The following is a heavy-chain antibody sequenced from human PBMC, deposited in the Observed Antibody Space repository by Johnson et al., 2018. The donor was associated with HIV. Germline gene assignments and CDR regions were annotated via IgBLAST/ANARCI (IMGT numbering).Heavy chain of an antibody. CDR2: IRYDGSNK. Sequence: VQLVESVGGLVQPGGSLRLSCAASGFTFSSYGMHWVRQAPGNGLEWVAFIRYDGSNKYYADSVNGRFTISRDNSKNTLYLQMNSLRAEDTAVYYCAKDSMGFNWNQFEAFDMCGQGTMVTVSS. V-gene: IGHV3-30*02. J-gene: IGHJ3*02. CDR1: GFTFSSYG. D-gene: IGHD1-20*01. CDR3: AKDSMGFNWNQFEAFDM.